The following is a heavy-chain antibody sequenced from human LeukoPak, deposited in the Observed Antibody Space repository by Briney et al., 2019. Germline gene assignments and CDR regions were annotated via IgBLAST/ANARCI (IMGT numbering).Heavy chain of an antibody. Sequence: ASVKVSCKASGYTFTGYYMHWVRQAPGQGLEWMGWINPNSGGTNYAQKFQGWVTMTRDTSISTAYMELSSLRSEDTALYYCARVSAYCTSTSCPLANFFDYWGQGTLVTVSS. V-gene: IGHV1-2*04. J-gene: IGHJ4*02. CDR3: ARVSAYCTSTSCPLANFFDY. CDR1: GYTFTGYY. CDR2: INPNSGGT. D-gene: IGHD2-2*01.